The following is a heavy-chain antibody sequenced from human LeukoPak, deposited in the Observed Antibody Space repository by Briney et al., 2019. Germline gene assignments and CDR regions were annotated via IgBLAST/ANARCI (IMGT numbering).Heavy chain of an antibody. D-gene: IGHD6-19*01. J-gene: IGHJ3*02. Sequence: PSETLSLTCTVSGGSISSYYWSWIRQPPGKGLEWIGYIYYSGSTNYNPSLKSRVTISVDTSKNQFSLKLSSVTAADTAVYYCARQGGWYGAFEIWGQGTMVTVSS. V-gene: IGHV4-59*01. CDR1: GGSISSYY. CDR2: IYYSGST. CDR3: ARQGGWYGAFEI.